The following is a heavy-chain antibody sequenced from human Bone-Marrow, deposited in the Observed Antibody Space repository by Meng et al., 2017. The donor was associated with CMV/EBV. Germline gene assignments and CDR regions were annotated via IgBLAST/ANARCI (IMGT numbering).Heavy chain of an antibody. CDR2: INHSGSN. V-gene: IGHV4-34*01. CDR1: GGSFSGDY. D-gene: IGHD6-19*01. Sequence: GLRHRCGAGLLKPLQTLSLSCAVYGGSFSGDYWSWIRQPPGKGLGWIGEINHSGSNNDNPSLKSRVTISVDTSKNQFSLQLNSVTPEDTAVYYCARGVAVAGFPIDYWGQRTLVTVSS. J-gene: IGHJ4*02. CDR3: ARGVAVAGFPIDY.